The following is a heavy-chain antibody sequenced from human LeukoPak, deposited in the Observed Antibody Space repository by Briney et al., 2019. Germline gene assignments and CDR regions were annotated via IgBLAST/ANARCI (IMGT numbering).Heavy chain of an antibody. Sequence: GGSLRLSCAASGFTFSSYAMNWVRQAPGKGLEWVSAIIGTGGNTDYADSVKGRFTISRDNAKNSVYLQMNSLRAEDTAVYYCAREIYGDYGFDYWGQGILVTVSS. J-gene: IGHJ4*02. CDR3: AREIYGDYGFDY. D-gene: IGHD4-17*01. CDR1: GFTFSSYA. CDR2: IIGTGGNT. V-gene: IGHV3-23*01.